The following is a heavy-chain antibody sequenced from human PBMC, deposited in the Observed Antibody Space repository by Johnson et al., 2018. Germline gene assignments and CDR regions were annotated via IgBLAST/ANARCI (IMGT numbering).Heavy chain of an antibody. CDR3: ARFGGGISGWRPI. CDR2: IYYSGST. V-gene: IGHV4-39*07. J-gene: IGHJ3*02. CDR1: GGSINTSGYY. D-gene: IGHD6-19*01. Sequence: QVQLQESGPGLVKPSETLSLTCAVSGGSINTSGYYWVWIRQPPGKGLEWIGSIYYSGSTSYNPSLKSRITILGDTSKNQFSRKLRAGTAADTGVYYCARFGGGISGWRPIWGQGTMVTVSS.